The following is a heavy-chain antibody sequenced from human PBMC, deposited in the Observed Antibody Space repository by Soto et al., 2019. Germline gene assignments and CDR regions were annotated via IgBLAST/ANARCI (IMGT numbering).Heavy chain of an antibody. V-gene: IGHV1-69*08. Sequence: QVQLVQSGAEVKKPGSSVKVSCKASGGTFSSYTISWVRQAPGQGLEWMGRIIPILGIANYAQKFQGRVTITADKSTSTAYMGLSSLRSEDTAVYYCARDSAREPWGYWGQGTLVTVSS. CDR3: ARDSAREPWGY. D-gene: IGHD1-26*01. J-gene: IGHJ4*02. CDR2: IIPILGIA. CDR1: GGTFSSYT.